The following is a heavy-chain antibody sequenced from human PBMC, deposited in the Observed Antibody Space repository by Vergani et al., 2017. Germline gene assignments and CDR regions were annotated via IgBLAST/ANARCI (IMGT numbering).Heavy chain of an antibody. CDR1: GFTFSDYY. V-gene: IGHV3-11*06. CDR2: ISSSSSYT. D-gene: IGHD6-13*01. CDR3: ARDKGSSRSPRSYWYFDL. J-gene: IGHJ2*01. Sequence: QVQLVESGGGLVKPGGSLRLSCAASGFTFSDYYMSWIRQAPGKGLEWVSYISSSSSYTNYADSVKGRFTISRDNAKNSLYLQMNSLRAEDTAVYYCARDKGSSRSPRSYWYFDLWGRGTLVTVSS.